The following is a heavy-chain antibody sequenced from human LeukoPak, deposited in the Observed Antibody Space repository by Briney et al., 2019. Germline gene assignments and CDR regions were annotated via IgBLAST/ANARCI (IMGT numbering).Heavy chain of an antibody. CDR2: IKSKTDGGTT. Sequence: GGSLRLSCAASGFTLSNAWMSWVCQAPGKGLEWVGRIKSKTDGGTTDYAAPVKGRFTISRDDSKNTLYLQMNSLKTEDTAVYYCTTVNSDDYGGNSYFDYWGQGTLVTVSS. CDR1: GFTLSNAW. D-gene: IGHD4-23*01. CDR3: TTVNSDDYGGNSYFDY. J-gene: IGHJ4*02. V-gene: IGHV3-15*01.